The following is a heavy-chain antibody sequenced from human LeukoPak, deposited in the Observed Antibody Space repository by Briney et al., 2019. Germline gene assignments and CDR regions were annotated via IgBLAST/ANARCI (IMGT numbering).Heavy chain of an antibody. J-gene: IGHJ4*02. CDR2: IYYSGST. V-gene: IGHV4-31*03. CDR1: GGSISSGGYY. CDR3: ARAAAAGTRHDY. D-gene: IGHD6-13*01. Sequence: PSQTLSLTCTVSGGSISSGGYYWSWIRQHPGKGLEWIGYIYYSGSTYYNPSLKSRVTISVDTSKNQFSLKLSSVTAADTAVYYCARAAAAGTRHDYWGQGTLVTVSS.